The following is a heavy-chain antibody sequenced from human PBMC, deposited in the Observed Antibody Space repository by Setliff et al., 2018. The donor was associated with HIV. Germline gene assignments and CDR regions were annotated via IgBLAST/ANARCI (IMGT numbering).Heavy chain of an antibody. D-gene: IGHD2-2*01. V-gene: IGHV4-34*01. CDR3: ARGRSCSSSSCYLVYYYYGMDV. Sequence: SETLSLTCAVYGGSFSGYYWSWIRQPPGKGLEWIGEIIHTGSTNYNPSLKSRVTISVDTSKNQFSLRLSSVTAADTAVYYCARGRSCSSSSCYLVYYYYGMDVWGHGSTVTVSS. CDR2: IIHTGST. CDR1: GGSFSGYY. J-gene: IGHJ6*02.